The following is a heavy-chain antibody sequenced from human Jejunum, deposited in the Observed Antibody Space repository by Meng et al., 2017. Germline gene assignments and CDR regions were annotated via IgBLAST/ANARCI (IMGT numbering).Heavy chain of an antibody. V-gene: IGHV3-7*01. CDR3: VREQGWASDFYGMDV. D-gene: IGHD2/OR15-2a*01. CDR2: IKEDGSDI. J-gene: IGHJ6*02. CDR1: GFTFSHYF. Sequence: GGSLRPSCAASGFTFSHYFMTWVRQAPGKGLEWLATIKEDGSDIYYVDPVKGRFTMSRDNARDSLYLQMNSLRDEDTAVYHCVREQGWASDFYGMDVWGQGTTVTVSS.